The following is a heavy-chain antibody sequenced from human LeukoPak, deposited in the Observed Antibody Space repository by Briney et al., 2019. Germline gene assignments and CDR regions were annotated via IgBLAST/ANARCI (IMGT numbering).Heavy chain of an antibody. J-gene: IGHJ3*02. V-gene: IGHV3-33*06. CDR3: AKLRYFDWIIEGAFDI. CDR2: IWYDGSNK. D-gene: IGHD3-9*01. CDR1: GFTFSSYG. Sequence: GGSLRLSCAASGFTFSSYGMHWVRQAPGKGLEWVAVIWYDGSNKYYADSVKGRFTISRDNSKNTLYLQMNSLRAEDTAVYYCAKLRYFDWIIEGAFDIWGQGTMVTVSS.